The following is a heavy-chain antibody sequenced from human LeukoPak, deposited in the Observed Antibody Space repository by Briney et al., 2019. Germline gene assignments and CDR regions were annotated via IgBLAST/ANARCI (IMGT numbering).Heavy chain of an antibody. V-gene: IGHV3-74*01. CDR2: INPDESTT. D-gene: IGHD2-2*01. J-gene: IGHJ4*02. CDR3: ARNTRTSFDI. Sequence: GGSLRLSCAASGFTFSSSWMHWVRHAPGKGLVWVSRINPDESTTTYADSVKGRFTISRDNAKDTLYLQMNSLRAEDTAVYYCARNTRTSFDIWGQGTLVTVSS. CDR1: GFTFSSSW.